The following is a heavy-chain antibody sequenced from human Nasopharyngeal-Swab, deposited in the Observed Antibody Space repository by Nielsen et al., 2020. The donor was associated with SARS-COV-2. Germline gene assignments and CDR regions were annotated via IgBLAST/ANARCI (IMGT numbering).Heavy chain of an antibody. D-gene: IGHD3-3*01. J-gene: IGHJ6*02. V-gene: IGHV3-49*04. Sequence: GGSLRLSCAASGFTFSNYNFNWVRQAPGKGLEWVGFIRSKAYGGTTEYAASVKGRFSISRDDSKRIAYLQMNSLKTEDTAVYYCTRGSRYYPDYYFGMDVWGQGTTVTVSS. CDR1: GFTFSNYN. CDR2: IRSKAYGGTT. CDR3: TRGSRYYPDYYFGMDV.